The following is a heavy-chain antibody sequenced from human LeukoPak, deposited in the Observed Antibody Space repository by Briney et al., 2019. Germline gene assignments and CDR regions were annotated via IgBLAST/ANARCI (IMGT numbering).Heavy chain of an antibody. CDR1: GYTFTSYY. Sequence: ASVKVSCKTSGYTFTSYYMHWVRQAPGQGLEWMGILNPSDGSTSYAQKFQGRVTMTTDTSTSTAYMELGSLRSDDTAVYYCARDQYSWNPWEYGMDVWGKGTTVTVSS. CDR2: LNPSDGST. D-gene: IGHD1-1*01. J-gene: IGHJ6*04. CDR3: ARDQYSWNPWEYGMDV. V-gene: IGHV1-46*01.